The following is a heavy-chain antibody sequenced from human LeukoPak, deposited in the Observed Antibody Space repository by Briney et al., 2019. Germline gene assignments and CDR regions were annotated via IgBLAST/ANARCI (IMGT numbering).Heavy chain of an antibody. CDR1: GGSVSSGNYY. D-gene: IGHD3-9*01. Sequence: SETLSLTCTVSGGSVSSGNYYWSWIRQPPGKGLEWIGYIYYSGSTNYNPSLKSRVTISVDTSKNQFSLKLSSVTAADTAVYYCARALGGYDILTGYPDQYYYFDYWGQGTLVTVSS. J-gene: IGHJ4*02. CDR3: ARALGGYDILTGYPDQYYYFDY. CDR2: IYYSGST. V-gene: IGHV4-61*01.